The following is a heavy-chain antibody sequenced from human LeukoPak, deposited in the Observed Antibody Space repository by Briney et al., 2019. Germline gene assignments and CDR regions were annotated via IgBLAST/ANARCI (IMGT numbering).Heavy chain of an antibody. CDR2: IYYSGST. J-gene: IGHJ5*02. CDR3: ARLTIMITFGGVIVTTGNWFDP. V-gene: IGHV4-34*01. D-gene: IGHD3-16*02. CDR1: GGSFSGYY. Sequence: SETLSLTCAVHGGSFSGYYWSWIRQPPGKGLEWIGSIYYSGSTYYNPSLKSRVTISVDTSKNQFSLKLSSVTAADTAVYYCARLTIMITFGGVIVTTGNWFDPWGQGTLVTVSS.